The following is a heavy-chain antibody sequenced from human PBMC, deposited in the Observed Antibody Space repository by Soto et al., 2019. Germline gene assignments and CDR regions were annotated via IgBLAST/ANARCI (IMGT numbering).Heavy chain of an antibody. CDR1: GDSINTNSHY. CDR2: IFYTGSM. J-gene: IGHJ5*02. Sequence: PSETLSLTCTVSGDSINTNSHYWGWVRRPPGKGLEWIASIFYTGSMYSSQSLKSRVTISIDTSKNQFFLKLNSVTAADTAVYYCARSTGMNSFAPWGQGXLVTVSS. D-gene: IGHD1-1*01. V-gene: IGHV4-39*01. CDR3: ARSTGMNSFAP.